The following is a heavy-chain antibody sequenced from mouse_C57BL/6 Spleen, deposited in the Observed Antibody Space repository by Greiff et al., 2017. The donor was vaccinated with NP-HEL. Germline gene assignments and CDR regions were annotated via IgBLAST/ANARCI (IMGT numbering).Heavy chain of an antibody. CDR1: GYAFSSSW. CDR3: ARDGNYFYAMDY. CDR2: IYPGDGDT. Sequence: LQESGPELVKPGASVKISCKASGYAFSSSWMNWVKQRPGKGLEWIGRIYPGDGDTNYNGKFKGKATLTADKSSSTAYMQLSSLTSEDSAVYFCARDGNYFYAMDYWGQGTSVTVSS. V-gene: IGHV1-82*01. J-gene: IGHJ4*01. D-gene: IGHD2-1*01.